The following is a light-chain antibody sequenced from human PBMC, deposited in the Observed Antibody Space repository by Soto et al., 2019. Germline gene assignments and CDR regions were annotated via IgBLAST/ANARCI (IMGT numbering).Light chain of an antibody. CDR2: GAS. V-gene: IGKV3-15*01. CDR3: QQYDNRSPLT. CDR1: QSVWSN. Sequence: EVVMTQFPATLSVSPGGRATLSCRASQSVWSNLAWYQQKPGQPPRLLIYGASTRATGVPAKFSGSGSGTEFTLTISSLQTEDFGVYYCQQYDNRSPLTFGGGTKVEI. J-gene: IGKJ4*01.